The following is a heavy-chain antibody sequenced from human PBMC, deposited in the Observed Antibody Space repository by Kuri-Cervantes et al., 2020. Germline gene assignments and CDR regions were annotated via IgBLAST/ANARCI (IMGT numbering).Heavy chain of an antibody. V-gene: IGHV3-30-3*01. Sequence: GGSLRLSCAASGFTFSVCGMHWVRQAPGKGLEWVAVISYDGNNKYYADSVKGRFTISRDNSKNTLYLQMNSLRAEDTAVYYCAKGGMYYYDSSGYFDYWGQGTLVTVSS. J-gene: IGHJ4*02. D-gene: IGHD3-22*01. CDR3: AKGGMYYYDSSGYFDY. CDR1: GFTFSVCG. CDR2: ISYDGNNK.